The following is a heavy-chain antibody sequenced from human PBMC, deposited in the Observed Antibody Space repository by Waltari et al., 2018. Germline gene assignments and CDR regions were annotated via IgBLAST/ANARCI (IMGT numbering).Heavy chain of an antibody. CDR3: ARVLVVYAIGAPGRYFDL. J-gene: IGHJ2*01. CDR1: GGSISSSNW. V-gene: IGHV4-4*02. D-gene: IGHD2-8*02. CDR2: IYHSGST. Sequence: QVQLQESGPGLVKPSGILSLTCAVSGGSISSSNWWRWVRQPPGKGLEWIGEIYHSGSTNYNPSLKSRVTISVDKSKNQFSLKLSSVTAADTAVYYCARVLVVYAIGAPGRYFDLWGRGTLVTVST.